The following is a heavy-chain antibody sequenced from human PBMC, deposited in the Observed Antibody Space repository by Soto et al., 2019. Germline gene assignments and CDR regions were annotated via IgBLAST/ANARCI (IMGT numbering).Heavy chain of an antibody. CDR3: ASPTLGAFDI. V-gene: IGHV4-39*01. D-gene: IGHD3-16*01. Sequence: SGTLTLSCAVSGGSSSRSNYYWCWIRQAPGKGREWIMRIYYSGSTSYNSSLKSRVTISVDTSKNQFSLRLRSVTAADTAVYYCASPTLGAFDIWGQGTMVTVSS. CDR1: GGSSSRSNYY. J-gene: IGHJ3*02. CDR2: IYYSGST.